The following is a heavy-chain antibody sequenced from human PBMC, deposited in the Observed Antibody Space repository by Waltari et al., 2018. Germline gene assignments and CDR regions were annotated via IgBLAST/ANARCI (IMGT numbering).Heavy chain of an antibody. D-gene: IGHD3-16*01. Sequence: EVQLLESGGGLVQPGQSLIFSCAASGFTFNSYAMSWVRHAPGKGLEWVSALSDSGESTYYADSVKGRFTISRDNSMNTLYVQMNNLRVEDTAVYYCARALWGGFDYWGQGTLLTVSS. CDR3: ARALWGGFDY. J-gene: IGHJ4*02. CDR1: GFTFNSYA. V-gene: IGHV3-23*01. CDR2: LSDSGEST.